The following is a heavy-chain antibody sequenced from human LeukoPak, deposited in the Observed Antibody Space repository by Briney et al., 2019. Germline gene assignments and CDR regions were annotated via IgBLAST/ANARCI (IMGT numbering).Heavy chain of an antibody. CDR1: GFTFSSYS. Sequence: GESLRLSCAASGFTFSSYSMNWVRQAPGKGLEWVSYISGDSTTIYYAASVKGRFTISRDNAKNSLYLQMNSLRDEDTAVYFCARDYYGDYLFDHWGQGTLVTVSS. V-gene: IGHV3-48*02. D-gene: IGHD4-17*01. J-gene: IGHJ4*02. CDR3: ARDYYGDYLFDH. CDR2: ISGDSTTI.